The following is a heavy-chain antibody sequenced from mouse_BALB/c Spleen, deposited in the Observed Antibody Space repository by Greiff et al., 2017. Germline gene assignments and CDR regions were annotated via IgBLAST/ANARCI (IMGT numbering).Heavy chain of an antibody. CDR1: GYTFTSYW. D-gene: IGHD1-1*01. CDR2: IDPSDSET. Sequence: QAQLQQPGAELVKPGAPVKLSCKASGYTFTSYWMNWVKQRPGRGLEWIGRIDPSDSETHYNQKFKDKATLTVDKSSSTAYIQLSSLTSEDSAVYYCAREGDYGSSYGWYFDVWGAGTTVTVSS. J-gene: IGHJ1*01. V-gene: IGHV1-69*02. CDR3: AREGDYGSSYGWYFDV.